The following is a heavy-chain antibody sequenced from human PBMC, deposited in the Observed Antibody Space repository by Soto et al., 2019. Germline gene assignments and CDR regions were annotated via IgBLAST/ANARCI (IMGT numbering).Heavy chain of an antibody. CDR2: IKQDGSEK. CDR3: ARVEFIPATGALGAFDI. Sequence: EVQLVESGGGLVQPGGSLRLSCAASRFTFINYWMSWVRQAAGKGLEWVANIKQDGSEKYYVDSVEGRLTISRDNAKKSLYLQMNSLRAEDTAVYYCARVEFIPATGALGAFDIWGQGAMVTVSS. CDR1: RFTFINYW. J-gene: IGHJ3*02. V-gene: IGHV3-7*05. D-gene: IGHD6-13*01.